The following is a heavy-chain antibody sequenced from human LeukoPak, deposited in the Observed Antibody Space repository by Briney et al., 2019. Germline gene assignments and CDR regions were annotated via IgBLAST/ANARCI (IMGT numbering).Heavy chain of an antibody. D-gene: IGHD6-13*01. Sequence: ASVKVSCKASGYTFTSYGISWVRQAPGQGLEWMGWISAYNGNTNYAQKLQGRVTMTTDTSTSTAYMELRSLRSDDMAVYYCARHKSSSWPPYYYYYMDVWGKGTTVTVSS. CDR1: GYTFTSYG. J-gene: IGHJ6*03. CDR3: ARHKSSSWPPYYYYYMDV. CDR2: ISAYNGNT. V-gene: IGHV1-18*03.